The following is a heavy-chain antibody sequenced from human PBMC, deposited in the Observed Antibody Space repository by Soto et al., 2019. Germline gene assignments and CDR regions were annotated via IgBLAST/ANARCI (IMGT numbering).Heavy chain of an antibody. J-gene: IGHJ5*02. CDR1: GFTFSSYG. V-gene: IGHV3-30*18. Sequence: GGSLRLSCAASGFTFSSYGMHWVRQAPGKGLEWVAVISYDGSNKYYADSVKGRFTISRDNSKNTLYLQMNSLRAEDTAVYYCAKDTWFDPWGQGTLVTVSS. CDR3: AKDTWFDP. CDR2: ISYDGSNK.